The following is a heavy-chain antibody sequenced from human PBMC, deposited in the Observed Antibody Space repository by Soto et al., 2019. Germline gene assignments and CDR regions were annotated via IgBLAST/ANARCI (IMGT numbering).Heavy chain of an antibody. Sequence: QVQLQESGPGLVKPSETLSLTCTVSGGDISTYYWTWIRQPAGKGLEWIGRIYSSGSTKYNPSFKSRVTMSVDTSNNQFSLRLSSVTAADTAVYYCAMRQRFSDWFDPLGQGTLVTVSS. CDR3: AMRQRFSDWFDP. V-gene: IGHV4-4*07. J-gene: IGHJ5*02. D-gene: IGHD3-3*01. CDR1: GGDISTYY. CDR2: IYSSGST.